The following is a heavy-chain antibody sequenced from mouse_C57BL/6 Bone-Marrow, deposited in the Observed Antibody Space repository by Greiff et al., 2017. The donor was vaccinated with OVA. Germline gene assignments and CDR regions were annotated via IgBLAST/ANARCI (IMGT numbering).Heavy chain of an antibody. CDR3: ASHYYGSSPYY. CDR1: GYTFTDYY. J-gene: IGHJ2*01. CDR2: INPYNGGT. V-gene: IGHV1-19*01. Sequence: VQLQQSGPVLVKPGASVKMSCKASGYTFTDYYMNWVKQSHGKSLEWIGVINPYNGGTSYNQKFKGKATLTVDKSSSTAYMELNSLTSEDSAVYYCASHYYGSSPYYWGQGTTLTVSS. D-gene: IGHD1-1*01.